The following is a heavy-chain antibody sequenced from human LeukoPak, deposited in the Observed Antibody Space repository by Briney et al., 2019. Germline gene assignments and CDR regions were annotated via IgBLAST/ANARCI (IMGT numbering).Heavy chain of an antibody. V-gene: IGHV3-30*03. J-gene: IGHJ4*02. CDR1: GFTFNTFN. D-gene: IGHD3-9*01. Sequence: GGSLRLSCAASGFTFNTFNMNWVRQAPGKGLEWVAVISYDGSNKYYADSVKGRFTISRDNSKNTLHLQMNSLRAEDTAVYYCAREGAGYQPFDYWGQGTLVTVSS. CDR3: AREGAGYQPFDY. CDR2: ISYDGSNK.